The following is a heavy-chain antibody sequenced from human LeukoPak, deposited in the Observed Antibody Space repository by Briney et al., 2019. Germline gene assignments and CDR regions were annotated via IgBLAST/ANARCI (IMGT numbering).Heavy chain of an antibody. J-gene: IGHJ1*01. D-gene: IGHD2-15*01. CDR2: IYYSGST. Sequence: SETLSLTCTVSGGSISSYYWSWIRQPPGKGLEWIGYIYYSGSTNYNPSLKSRVTISVDTSKNQFSLKLSSVTAADTAVYYCASFRLVAATPESEYFQHWGQGTLVTVSS. CDR3: ASFRLVAATPESEYFQH. CDR1: GGSISSYY. V-gene: IGHV4-59*01.